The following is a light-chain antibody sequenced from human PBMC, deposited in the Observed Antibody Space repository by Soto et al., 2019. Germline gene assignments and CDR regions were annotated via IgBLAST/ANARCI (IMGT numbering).Light chain of an antibody. Sequence: EIVMTQSPATLSVSPGERATLSCRASQSVNKHLAWYQHRPGQAPRLLIYDAINRATGTPARFSGSGSGTDFTLTISSLEPEDFAVYYCQQRTNWPVTFGPGTKVDIK. J-gene: IGKJ3*01. CDR3: QQRTNWPVT. CDR1: QSVNKH. V-gene: IGKV3-11*01. CDR2: DAI.